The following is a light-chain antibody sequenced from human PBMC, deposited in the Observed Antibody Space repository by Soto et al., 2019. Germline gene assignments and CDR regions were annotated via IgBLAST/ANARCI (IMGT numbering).Light chain of an antibody. V-gene: IGKV3-20*01. J-gene: IGKJ2*01. Sequence: EIVLTQSPGTLSLSPGERATLSCRASQSVSSSYLDWYQQKPGQAPRHLIYGASGMATGISDWFSGSGSGTHFNPTISRLETSDFAVYYCEQYGRGLLMYTFGQGTKLEIK. CDR2: GAS. CDR1: QSVSSSY. CDR3: EQYGRGLLMYT.